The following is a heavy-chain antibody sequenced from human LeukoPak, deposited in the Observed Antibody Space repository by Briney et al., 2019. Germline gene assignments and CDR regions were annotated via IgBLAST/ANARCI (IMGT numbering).Heavy chain of an antibody. D-gene: IGHD3-10*01. Sequence: SETLSLTCTVSGGSISSYYWSWIRQPPGKGLEWIGSIYYTGSTHYNPSLKSRVTISVDTSKNHFSLKLNSVTATDTAVYYCARHGGSGAPDNWGQGTLVTVSS. CDR2: IYYTGST. J-gene: IGHJ4*02. CDR1: GGSISSYY. CDR3: ARHGGSGAPDN. V-gene: IGHV4-59*05.